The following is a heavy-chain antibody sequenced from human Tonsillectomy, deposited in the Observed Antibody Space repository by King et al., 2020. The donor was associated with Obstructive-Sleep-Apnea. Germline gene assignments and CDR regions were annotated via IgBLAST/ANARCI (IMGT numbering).Heavy chain of an antibody. CDR2: IHYSGST. CDR1: GGSISSGDYY. D-gene: IGHD2-2*01. CDR3: AREVGGYCSSTSCYAYYYYYGMDV. J-gene: IGHJ6*02. V-gene: IGHV4-30-4*01. Sequence: QVQLQESGPGLVKPSQTLSLTCTVSGGSISSGDYYWSWIRQPPGKGLEWIGYIHYSGSTYYNPSLKSRVIISVDTSKNQFSLKLSTVTAADTAVYYCAREVGGYCSSTSCYAYYYYYGMDVWGQGTTVTVSS.